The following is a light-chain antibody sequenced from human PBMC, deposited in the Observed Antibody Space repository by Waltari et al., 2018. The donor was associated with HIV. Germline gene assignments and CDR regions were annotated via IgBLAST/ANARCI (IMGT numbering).Light chain of an antibody. CDR3: GTWDNSLSAGF. J-gene: IGLJ2*01. V-gene: IGLV1-51*01. Sequence: QSVLTQLPSVSATPGQKVTLSYPGSSSSFGNNYVTCYQQVPGTAPKLRIYANNRRPSGMPDRFSGSKSGTSATLAITGLQTGDEADYYCGTWDNSLSAGFFGGGTKLTVL. CDR1: SSSFGNNY. CDR2: ANN.